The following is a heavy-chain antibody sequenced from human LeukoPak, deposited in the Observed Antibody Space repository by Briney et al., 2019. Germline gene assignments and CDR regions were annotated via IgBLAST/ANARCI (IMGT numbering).Heavy chain of an antibody. J-gene: IGHJ4*02. CDR2: INHSGST. CDR3: AIPVAGHFDY. CDR1: GGSFSGYY. V-gene: IGHV4-34*01. Sequence: PSETLSLTCAVYGGSFSGYYWSWIRQPPGKGLEWIGEINHSGSTNYNPSLKSRVTISVDTSKNQFSLKLSSVTAADTAVYYCAIPVAGHFDYWGQGTLVTVSS. D-gene: IGHD6-19*01.